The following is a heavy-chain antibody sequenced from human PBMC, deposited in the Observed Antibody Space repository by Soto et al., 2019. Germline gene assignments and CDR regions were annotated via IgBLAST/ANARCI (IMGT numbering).Heavy chain of an antibody. D-gene: IGHD3-3*01. Sequence: GGSLRLSCAASGFTFSSYAMSWVRQAPGKGLEWVSAISGSGGSTYYADSVKGRFTISRDNSKNTLYLQMNSLRAEDTAVYYCAKVRVPTVVTECGYWGQGTLVTVSS. J-gene: IGHJ4*02. CDR2: ISGSGGST. CDR3: AKVRVPTVVTECGY. V-gene: IGHV3-23*01. CDR1: GFTFSSYA.